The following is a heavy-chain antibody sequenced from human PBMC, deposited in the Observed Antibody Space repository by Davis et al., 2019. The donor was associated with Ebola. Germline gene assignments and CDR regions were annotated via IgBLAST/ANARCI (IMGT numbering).Heavy chain of an antibody. Sequence: PGGSLRLSCAASPFPFPPYIMNWVRQAPGKGLEWVSYISSSSSTIYYADSVKGRFTISRDNAKNSLYLQMNSLRDEDTAVYYCARGIYDFWSGYHDAFDIWGQGTMVKVSS. CDR2: ISSSSSTI. J-gene: IGHJ3*02. CDR3: ARGIYDFWSGYHDAFDI. V-gene: IGHV3-48*02. CDR1: PFPFPPYI. D-gene: IGHD3-3*01.